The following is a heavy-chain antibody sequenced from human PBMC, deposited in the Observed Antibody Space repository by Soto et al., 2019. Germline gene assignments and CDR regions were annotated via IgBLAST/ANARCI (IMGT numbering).Heavy chain of an antibody. CDR3: ARDRGQQPPNYYYYYGMDV. V-gene: IGHV4-4*07. CDR1: GGSISSYY. CDR2: IYTSGST. Sequence: QVQLQESGPGLVKPSETLSLTCTVSGGSISSYYWSWIRQPAGKGLEWIGRIYTSGSTNYNPSLKRRVTMSVDTSKIQFSLKLSSVTAADTAVYYCARDRGQQPPNYYYYYGMDVWGQGTTVTVSS. D-gene: IGHD6-13*01. J-gene: IGHJ6*02.